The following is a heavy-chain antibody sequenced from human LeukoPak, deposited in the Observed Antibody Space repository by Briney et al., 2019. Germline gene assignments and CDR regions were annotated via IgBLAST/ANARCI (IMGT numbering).Heavy chain of an antibody. CDR1: GGSISSYY. V-gene: IGHV4-59*01. D-gene: IGHD3-3*01. Sequence: SETLSLTCTVSGGSISSYYWSWIRQPPGKGLEWIGYIYYSGSTNYNPSLKSRVTISVDTSKNQFSLKLSSVTAADTAVYYCARGRSTIFGVVNKYYFDYWGQGTLVTVSS. J-gene: IGHJ4*02. CDR3: ARGRSTIFGVVNKYYFDY. CDR2: IYYSGST.